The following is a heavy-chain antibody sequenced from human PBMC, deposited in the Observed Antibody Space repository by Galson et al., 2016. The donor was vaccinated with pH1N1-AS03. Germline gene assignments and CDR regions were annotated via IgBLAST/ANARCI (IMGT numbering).Heavy chain of an antibody. J-gene: IGHJ4*02. CDR2: VYYTGTT. V-gene: IGHV4-61*01. CDR1: GGTVSSGLYY. Sequence: TLSLTCTVSGGTVSSGLYYWSWVRQPPGKGLEWLGYVYYTGTTYYSPSLKSRITISIDTSKNPFSLKLASVTAADTAVYYCARVAVPAAIEGYYFDYWGQGTLVPVSS. CDR3: ARVAVPAAIEGYYFDY. D-gene: IGHD2-2*02.